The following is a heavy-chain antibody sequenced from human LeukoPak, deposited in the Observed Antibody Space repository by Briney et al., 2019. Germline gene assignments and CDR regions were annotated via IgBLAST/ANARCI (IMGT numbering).Heavy chain of an antibody. V-gene: IGHV4-59*08. CDR2: ISDIGST. Sequence: MSSETLSLTCTVSGGSISSYYWSWIRQPPVKGLEWIAYISDIGSTNYNPSLKSRVTISLDTSKNQFSLKLSSVTAADTAVYYCAGNHPRNIVDFWGQGTLVTVSS. D-gene: IGHD2-15*01. J-gene: IGHJ4*02. CDR1: GGSISSYY. CDR3: AGNHPRNIVDF.